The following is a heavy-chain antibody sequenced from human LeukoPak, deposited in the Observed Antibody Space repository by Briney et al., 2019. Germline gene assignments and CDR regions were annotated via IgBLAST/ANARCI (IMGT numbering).Heavy chain of an antibody. D-gene: IGHD6-13*01. J-gene: IGHJ4*02. CDR2: IDPSDSYT. V-gene: IGHV5-10-1*01. Sequence: GESLRISCKGSGYSFTTYWISWVRQMPGKGLEWMGRIDPSDSYTNYSPPFQGHVTISADKSFSTAYLQWTSLKASDTAMYYCARHAKAYGSSCDYWGQGTLVTVSS. CDR1: GYSFTTYW. CDR3: ARHAKAYGSSCDY.